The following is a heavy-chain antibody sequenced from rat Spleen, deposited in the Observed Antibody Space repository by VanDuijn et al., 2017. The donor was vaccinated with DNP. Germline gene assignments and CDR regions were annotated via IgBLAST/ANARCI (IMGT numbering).Heavy chain of an antibody. Sequence: EVQLVESGGGSVQPGRSMKLSCAASGFTFSSFPMAWVRQAPTKGLEWVATINTVGGSLYYRDSVKGRFTISRDNAKTTLFLQMNSLRSEDTATYYCTRVHFITKVPYYFDYWGQGVMVTVSS. V-gene: IGHV5-46*01. D-gene: IGHD1-1*01. CDR1: GFTFSSFP. CDR3: TRVHFITKVPYYFDY. CDR2: INTVGGSL. J-gene: IGHJ2*01.